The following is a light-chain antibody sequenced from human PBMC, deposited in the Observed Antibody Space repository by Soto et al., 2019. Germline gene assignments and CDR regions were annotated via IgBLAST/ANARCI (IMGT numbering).Light chain of an antibody. Sequence: QSALTQPASVSGSPGQSITISCSGTSSDVGGYNYVSWYQQHPGKAPKLMIYDVSNRPSGVSNRFSGSKSGNTASLTISGLQGEDEADYYCSSYTSSSPVLFGGGTKLTVL. V-gene: IGLV2-14*01. CDR1: SSDVGGYNY. CDR2: DVS. CDR3: SSYTSSSPVL. J-gene: IGLJ2*01.